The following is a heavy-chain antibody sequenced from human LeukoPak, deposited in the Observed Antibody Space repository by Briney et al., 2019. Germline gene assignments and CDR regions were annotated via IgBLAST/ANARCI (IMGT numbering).Heavy chain of an antibody. Sequence: PSETLSLTCTVSGGSISSYYWSWIRQPPGKGLEWIGEINHSGSTNYNPSLKSRVTISVDTSKNQFSLKLSSVTAADTAVYYCARRRSRAVGASPFDYWGQGTLVTVSS. V-gene: IGHV4-34*01. CDR2: INHSGST. D-gene: IGHD1-26*01. CDR1: GGSISSYY. J-gene: IGHJ4*02. CDR3: ARRRSRAVGASPFDY.